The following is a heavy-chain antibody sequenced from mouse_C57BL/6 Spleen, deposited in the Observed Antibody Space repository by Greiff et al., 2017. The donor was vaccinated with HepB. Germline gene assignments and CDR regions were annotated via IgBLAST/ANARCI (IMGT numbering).Heavy chain of an antibody. D-gene: IGHD2-2*01. CDR2: ISSGSSTI. V-gene: IGHV5-17*01. J-gene: IGHJ2*01. CDR3: AKDGYGSIFDY. Sequence: DVKLVESGGGLVKPGGSLKLSCAASGFTFSDYGMHWVRQAPEKGLEWVAYISSGSSTIYYADTVKGRFTISRDNAKNTLFLQMTSLRSEDTAMYYCAKDGYGSIFDYWGQGTTLTVSS. CDR1: GFTFSDYG.